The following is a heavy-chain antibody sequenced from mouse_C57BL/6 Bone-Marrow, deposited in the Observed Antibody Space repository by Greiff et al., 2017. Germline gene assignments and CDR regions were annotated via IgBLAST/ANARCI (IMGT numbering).Heavy chain of an antibody. J-gene: IGHJ4*01. V-gene: IGHV6-6*01. CDR3: TSYDRMDY. CDR2: IRNKANNHAT. Sequence: EVQLVESGGGLVQPGGSMKLSCAASGFTFSDAWMDWVRQSPEKGLEWVAEIRNKANNHATYYAESVKGRFTISRDASKSSVNLQMNSLRAEDTGIYYCTSYDRMDYWGQGTSVTVSS. D-gene: IGHD2-3*01. CDR1: GFTFSDAW.